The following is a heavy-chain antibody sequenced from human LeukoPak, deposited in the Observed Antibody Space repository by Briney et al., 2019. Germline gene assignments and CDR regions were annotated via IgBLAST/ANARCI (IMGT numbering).Heavy chain of an antibody. D-gene: IGHD3-10*01. CDR2: IYTSGST. CDR1: TGSISSYY. J-gene: IGHJ4*02. CDR3: ARDRYYYGSGSYYFDY. V-gene: IGHV4-4*07. Sequence: SETLSLTCTVSTGSISSYYWTWIRQPPGKELEWIGRIYTSGSTNYNPSLKSRVTMSVDTSKNQFSLKLSSVTAADTAVYYCARDRYYYGSGSYYFDYWGQGTLVTVSS.